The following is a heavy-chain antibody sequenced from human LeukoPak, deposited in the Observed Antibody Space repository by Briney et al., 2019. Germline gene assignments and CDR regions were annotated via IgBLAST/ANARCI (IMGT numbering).Heavy chain of an antibody. CDR1: GFTFSSYS. Sequence: GGSLRLSCAASGFTFSSYSMNWVRQAPGKGLEWVSSISSSNSYIYYADSVKGRFTISRDNAKNSLYLQMNSLRTEDTAVYYCARAEPVAGPPDYWGQGTLVTVSS. CDR2: ISSSNSYI. D-gene: IGHD6-19*01. CDR3: ARAEPVAGPPDY. J-gene: IGHJ4*02. V-gene: IGHV3-21*01.